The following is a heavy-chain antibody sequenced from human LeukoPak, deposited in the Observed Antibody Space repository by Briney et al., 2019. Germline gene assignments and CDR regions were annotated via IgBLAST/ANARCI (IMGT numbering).Heavy chain of an antibody. CDR1: GDSITSYS. V-gene: IGHV4-59*08. Sequence: SETLSLTCTVSGDSITSYSWNWIRQPPGKGLEWIGYFSYSGSTHYNPSLKSRVTISVDTSNNKFSLKLTSVTAADTAVYFCARRFDSWGQGILVTVSS. J-gene: IGHJ4*02. CDR2: FSYSGST. CDR3: ARRFDS.